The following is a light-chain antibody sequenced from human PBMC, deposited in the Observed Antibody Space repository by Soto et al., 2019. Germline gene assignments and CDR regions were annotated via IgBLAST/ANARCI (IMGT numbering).Light chain of an antibody. J-gene: IGLJ3*02. Sequence: QSALTQPASVSGSPGQSITISCTGTSSDVGGHNSVAWYQHNPGKAPKLMIYDVSNRPSGVSNRFSGSKSGNTASLTISGLQVEDEAEYFCGSFTTSRIWVFGGGTKVTVL. CDR1: SSDVGGHNS. CDR3: GSFTTSRIWV. V-gene: IGLV2-14*01. CDR2: DVS.